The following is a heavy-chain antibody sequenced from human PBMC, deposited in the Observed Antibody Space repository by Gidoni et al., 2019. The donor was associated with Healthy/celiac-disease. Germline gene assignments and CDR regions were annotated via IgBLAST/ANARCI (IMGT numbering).Heavy chain of an antibody. D-gene: IGHD2-8*01. V-gene: IGHV1-69*06. J-gene: IGHJ6*02. CDR1: GGTFSSYA. CDR2: IIPIFGTA. CDR3: ARDQNGPYYYYYYGMDV. Sequence: QVQLVQSGAEVKKPGSSVKVSCKASGGTFSSYAISWVRQAPGQGLEWMGGIIPIFGTANYAQKFQGRVTITADKSTSTAYMELSSLRSEDTAVYYCARDQNGPYYYYYYGMDVWGQGTTVTVSS.